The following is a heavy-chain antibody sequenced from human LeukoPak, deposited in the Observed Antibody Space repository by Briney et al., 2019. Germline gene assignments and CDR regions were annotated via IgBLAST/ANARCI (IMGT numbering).Heavy chain of an antibody. D-gene: IGHD6-19*01. CDR1: GYSFTSYW. CDR3: ARLRGSGWYGSYFDY. V-gene: IGHV5-51*01. Sequence: GESLKISCKGSGYSFTSYWIGWVRQMPGKGLEWMGIIYPGDSDTRYSPSFQGQVAISADKSISTAYLQWSSLKASDTAMYYCARLRGSGWYGSYFDYWGQGTLVTVSS. CDR2: IYPGDSDT. J-gene: IGHJ4*02.